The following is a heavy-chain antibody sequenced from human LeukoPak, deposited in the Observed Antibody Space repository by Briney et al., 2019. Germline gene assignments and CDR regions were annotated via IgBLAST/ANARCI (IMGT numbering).Heavy chain of an antibody. D-gene: IGHD3-9*01. Sequence: GSLRLSCAASGFTVSSNYIKWVRQAPGKGLEWVSVVFSGGATHYADSVTGRFTVSRDTSKNTVYLQMTGLGADDTAVYYCARFDPFGGTWFEDWGQGTLVIVSS. CDR1: GFTVSSNY. CDR2: VFSGGAT. J-gene: IGHJ5*02. V-gene: IGHV3-66*01. CDR3: ARFDPFGGTWFED.